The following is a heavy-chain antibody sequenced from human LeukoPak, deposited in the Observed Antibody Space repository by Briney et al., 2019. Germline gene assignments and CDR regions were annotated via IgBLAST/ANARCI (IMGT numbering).Heavy chain of an antibody. D-gene: IGHD4-11*01. CDR1: GYMFTNYD. Sequence: RASVKVSCKASGYMFTNYDINWVRQATGQGLEWMGWMNPQSGDTGYAQKFRGRVTITRDTSITTAYMELSSLRSEDTAVYYCARGPNYSSFGSAYYYYMDVWGKGTTVTVSS. J-gene: IGHJ6*03. CDR3: ARGPNYSSFGSAYYYYMDV. V-gene: IGHV1-8*03. CDR2: MNPQSGDT.